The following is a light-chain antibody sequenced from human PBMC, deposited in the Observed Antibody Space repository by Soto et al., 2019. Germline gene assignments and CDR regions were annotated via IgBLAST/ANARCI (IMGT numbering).Light chain of an antibody. CDR1: QSVSSN. CDR3: QQYNNWPYT. CDR2: GAS. V-gene: IGKV3-15*01. J-gene: IGKJ3*01. Sequence: EKVMTQSPPTLSVSPGERVTLSCRASQSVSSNLAWFQQKPGQSPRLLIYGASTRATGIPARFSGSGSGTEFTLTISSLQSEDFAFYYCQQYNNWPYTFGPGTKVDIK.